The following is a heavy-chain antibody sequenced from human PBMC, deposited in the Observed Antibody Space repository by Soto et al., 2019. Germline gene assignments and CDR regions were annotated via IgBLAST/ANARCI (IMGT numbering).Heavy chain of an antibody. Sequence: GGSLILSCAASGFTFSSYGMHWVRQAPGKGLEWVAVISYDGSNKYYADSVKGRFTISRDNSKNTLYLQMNSLRAEDTAVYYCAKVLGAHNGIFDYWGQGTLVTVSS. D-gene: IGHD2-8*01. V-gene: IGHV3-30*18. CDR3: AKVLGAHNGIFDY. CDR2: ISYDGSNK. CDR1: GFTFSSYG. J-gene: IGHJ4*02.